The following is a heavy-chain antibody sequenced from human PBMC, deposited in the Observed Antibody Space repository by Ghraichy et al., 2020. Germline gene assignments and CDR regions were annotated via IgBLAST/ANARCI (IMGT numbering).Heavy chain of an antibody. Sequence: ASVKVSCKIARAPVCSLVTNFVRLCSVLGDEWMGWMNPNSGDTGYSQKFQGRVTMTRSTSVSKAYMELSSLRSDDTAVYYCARNKRETGDFDNWGQGTLVTVSS. V-gene: IGHV1-8*01. CDR3: ARNKRETGDFDN. J-gene: IGHJ4*02. CDR2: MNPNSGDT. CDR1: RAPVCSLV. D-gene: IGHD1-26*01.